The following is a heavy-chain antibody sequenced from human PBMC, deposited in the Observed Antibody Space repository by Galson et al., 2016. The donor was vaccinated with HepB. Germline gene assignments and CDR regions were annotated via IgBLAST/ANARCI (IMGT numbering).Heavy chain of an antibody. V-gene: IGHV3-48*04. Sequence: SLRLSCAASGFTFSSYGMNWVRQAPGKGLEWVSYISSSSSTIYYADSVKGRFTISRDNAKHSLYLQMNSLRAEDTAVFYCARDSDDYDYVWGSYRPSHDAFDIWGQGTMVTVSS. D-gene: IGHD3-16*02. J-gene: IGHJ3*02. CDR1: GFTFSSYG. CDR3: ARDSDDYDYVWGSYRPSHDAFDI. CDR2: ISSSSSTI.